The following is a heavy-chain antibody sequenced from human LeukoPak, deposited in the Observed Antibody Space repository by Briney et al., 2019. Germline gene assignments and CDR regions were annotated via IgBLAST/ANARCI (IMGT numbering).Heavy chain of an antibody. D-gene: IGHD5-12*01. Sequence: LRLSCTVSGFTVSSNSMSWVRQAPGKGLEWIGNIYSSGNTYYNASLKSRVTMYIDTSKNQFSLKLSSVTAADTAMYYCAKSNGYGLIDYWGQGTLVTVSS. CDR1: GFTVSSNS. V-gene: IGHV4-59*04. CDR3: AKSNGYGLIDY. CDR2: IYSSGNT. J-gene: IGHJ4*02.